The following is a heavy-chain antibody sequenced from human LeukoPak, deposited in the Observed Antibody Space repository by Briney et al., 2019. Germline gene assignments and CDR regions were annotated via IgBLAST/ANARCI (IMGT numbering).Heavy chain of an antibody. CDR1: GFTFSRYE. Sequence: PGGSLRLSCAASGFTFSRYEMDWVRQAPGKGLEWVSYISSSGSTVLYADSVEGRFTISRDNAKNSLYLQMNSLRAEDTAVYYCVRDYENLTGSKTRFHYWGQGTLVTVSS. V-gene: IGHV3-48*03. J-gene: IGHJ4*02. CDR2: ISSSGSTV. CDR3: VRDYENLTGSKTRFHY. D-gene: IGHD3-9*01.